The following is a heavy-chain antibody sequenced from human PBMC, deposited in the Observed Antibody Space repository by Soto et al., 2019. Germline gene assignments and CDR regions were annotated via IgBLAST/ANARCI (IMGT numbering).Heavy chain of an antibody. D-gene: IGHD3-10*01. J-gene: IGHJ4*02. CDR2: IIPILGIA. CDR3: ARVGVPEYYFDY. V-gene: IGHV1-69*02. Sequence: GASVKVSCKASGGTFSSYTISWVRQAPGQGLEWMGRIIPILGIANYAQKFQGRVTITADKSTSTAYMELSSLRSEDTAVYYCARVGVPEYYFDYWGQGTLVTVSS. CDR1: GGTFSSYT.